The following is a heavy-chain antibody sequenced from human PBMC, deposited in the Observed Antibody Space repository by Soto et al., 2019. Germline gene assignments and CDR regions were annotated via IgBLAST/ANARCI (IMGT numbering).Heavy chain of an antibody. V-gene: IGHV4-31*03. CDR2: IYYSGST. CDR3: ARGRYYYGSGSYSVDRDFDY. D-gene: IGHD3-10*01. CDR1: GGSISSGGYY. Sequence: SETLSLTCTVSGGSISSGGYYWSWIRQHPGKGLEWIGYIYYSGSTYYNPSLKSRVTISVDTSKNQFSLKLSSVTAADTAVYYCARGRYYYGSGSYSVDRDFDYWGQGTLVTVSS. J-gene: IGHJ4*02.